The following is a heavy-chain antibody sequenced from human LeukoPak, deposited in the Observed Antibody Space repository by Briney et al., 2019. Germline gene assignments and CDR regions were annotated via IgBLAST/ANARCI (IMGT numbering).Heavy chain of an antibody. Sequence: GSVKVSCKASGYTFTNYDISWVRQAPGQGLEWMGWISVYNDNTNYAQKLQGRVIMTTDTSTSTAYMELRSLRSDDTAVYYCARARDGSSGYYYPDYWGQGTLVTISS. V-gene: IGHV1-18*01. J-gene: IGHJ4*02. D-gene: IGHD3-22*01. CDR2: ISVYNDNT. CDR3: ARARDGSSGYYYPDY. CDR1: GYTFTNYD.